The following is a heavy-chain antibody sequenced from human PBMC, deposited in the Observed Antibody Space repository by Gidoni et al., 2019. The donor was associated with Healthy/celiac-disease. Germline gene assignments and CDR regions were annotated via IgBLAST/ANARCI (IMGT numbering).Heavy chain of an antibody. J-gene: IGHJ4*02. CDR3: AKGGQYSSGRGGYDY. D-gene: IGHD6-19*01. V-gene: IGHV3-30*18. CDR1: GFTFSSYG. Sequence: QVQLVESGGGVVQPGRSLRLSCAASGFTFSSYGMHWVRQAPGKGLEWVAVISYDGSNKYYADSVKGRFTISRDNSKNTLYLQMNSLRAEDTAVYYCAKGGQYSSGRGGYDYWGQGTLVTVSS. CDR2: ISYDGSNK.